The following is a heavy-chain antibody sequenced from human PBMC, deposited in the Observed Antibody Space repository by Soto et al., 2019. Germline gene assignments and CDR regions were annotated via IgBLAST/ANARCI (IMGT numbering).Heavy chain of an antibody. Sequence: QVQLQESGPGLVKPSETLSLTCTVSGGSVSSGSYYWSWIRQPPGKGLEWIGYIYYSGRTNYNPSLKSRGTISVDTSKNQFSLKLSSVTAADTAVYYCARVGGSSGRLFDYWGQGTLVTVSS. D-gene: IGHD6-19*01. CDR3: ARVGGSSGRLFDY. V-gene: IGHV4-61*01. J-gene: IGHJ4*02. CDR2: IYYSGRT. CDR1: GGSVSSGSYY.